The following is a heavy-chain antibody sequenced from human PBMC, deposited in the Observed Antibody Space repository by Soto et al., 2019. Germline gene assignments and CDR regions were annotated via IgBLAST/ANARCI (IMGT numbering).Heavy chain of an antibody. J-gene: IGHJ6*02. CDR2: IIPIFGTA. V-gene: IGHV1-69*01. CDR3: ARDPGCSGGSCHPYYYGMDV. CDR1: GGTFSSYA. Sequence: QVQLVQSGAEVKKPGSSVKVSCKASGGTFSSYAISWVRQAPGQGLECMGGIIPIFGTANYAQKFQGRVTITADESTSTAYMELSSLRSEDTAVYYCARDPGCSGGSCHPYYYGMDVWGQGTTVTVSS. D-gene: IGHD2-15*01.